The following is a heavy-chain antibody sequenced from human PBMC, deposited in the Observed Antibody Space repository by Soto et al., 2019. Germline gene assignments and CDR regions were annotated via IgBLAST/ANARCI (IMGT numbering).Heavy chain of an antibody. D-gene: IGHD4-17*01. J-gene: IGHJ3*01. CDR1: GFSFTYYA. CDR3: AKDYGDYPGYEGFDA. Sequence: EVQLLESGGALVQPEGSLRLSCAASGFSFTYYAMSWVRLAPGKGLEWVASISASSAKTRYADSVQGRFIISRDNPKNTVSLQMNSLRFEDSATYYCAKDYGDYPGYEGFDAWGAGTVVNVSS. CDR2: ISASSAKT. V-gene: IGHV3-23*01.